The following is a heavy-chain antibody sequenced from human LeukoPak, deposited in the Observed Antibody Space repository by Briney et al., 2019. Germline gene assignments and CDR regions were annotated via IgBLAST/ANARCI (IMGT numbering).Heavy chain of an antibody. V-gene: IGHV3-48*01. CDR2: INSRSSTI. Sequence: GGSLRLSCAASRFTFSNYGVSWVRQAPGSGLEWVSYINSRSSTIYYADSVRGRFTISRDNAKNSLYLQMNSLKAEDTAIYYCAREVGTPQAFDIWGQGTMVTVSS. J-gene: IGHJ3*02. CDR3: AREVGTPQAFDI. CDR1: RFTFSNYG. D-gene: IGHD1-26*01.